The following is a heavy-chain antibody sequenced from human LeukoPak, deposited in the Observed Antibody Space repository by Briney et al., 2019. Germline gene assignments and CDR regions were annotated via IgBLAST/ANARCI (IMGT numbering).Heavy chain of an antibody. CDR1: GFTFSSYA. J-gene: IGHJ6*02. CDR2: ISYDGSNK. Sequence: GGSLRLSCAASGFTFSSYAMHWVRQAPGKGLEWVAVISYDGSNKYYADSVKGRFTISRDNSKNTLYLQMNSLRAEDTAVYYCAREVGLVYAILPYYYYGMDVWGQGTTVTVSS. CDR3: AREVGLVYAILPYYYYGMDV. D-gene: IGHD2-8*01. V-gene: IGHV3-30*04.